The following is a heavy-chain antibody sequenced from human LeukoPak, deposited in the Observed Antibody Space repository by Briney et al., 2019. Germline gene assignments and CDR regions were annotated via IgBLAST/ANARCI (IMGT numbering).Heavy chain of an antibody. D-gene: IGHD6-13*01. V-gene: IGHV4-31*03. Sequence: SQTLSLTCTVSGGSISSGGYYWSWIRQHPGKGLEWIGYIYYSGSTYYNPSLKSRVTISVDTSKNQFSLKLSSVTAADTAVYYCARGRNRVYDYWGQGTLVTVSS. J-gene: IGHJ4*02. CDR3: ARGRNRVYDY. CDR1: GGSISSGGYY. CDR2: IYYSGST.